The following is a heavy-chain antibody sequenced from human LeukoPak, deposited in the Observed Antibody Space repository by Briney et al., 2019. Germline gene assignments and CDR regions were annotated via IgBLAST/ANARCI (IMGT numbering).Heavy chain of an antibody. Sequence: GGSLRLSCAASGFTFNMYWMTWVRQAPGKGLESVAYINKDGSDKYYVDSVKGRFTVSRDNAKNSLYLQMNSLRAEGTAVYYCARDAGYGGNSDYWGQGTLVTVSS. CDR2: INKDGSDK. D-gene: IGHD4-23*01. CDR1: GFTFNMYW. V-gene: IGHV3-7*01. CDR3: ARDAGYGGNSDY. J-gene: IGHJ4*02.